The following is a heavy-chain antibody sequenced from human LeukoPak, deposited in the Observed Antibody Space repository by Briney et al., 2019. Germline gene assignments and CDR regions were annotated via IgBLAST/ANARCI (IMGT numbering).Heavy chain of an antibody. CDR3: AKEAELGGYSYGYYFDY. D-gene: IGHD5-18*01. CDR1: GFTFSSYG. J-gene: IGHJ4*02. Sequence: GGSLRLSCAASGFTFSSYGMHWVRQAPGKGLEWVAVISYDGSNKYYADSVKGRFTISRDNSKNTLYLQMNSLRAEDTAVYYCAKEAELGGYSYGYYFDYWGQGTLVTVSP. V-gene: IGHV3-30*18. CDR2: ISYDGSNK.